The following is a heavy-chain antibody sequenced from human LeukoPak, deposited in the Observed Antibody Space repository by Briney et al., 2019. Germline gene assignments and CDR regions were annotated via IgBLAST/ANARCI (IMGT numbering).Heavy chain of an antibody. CDR2: ISTTAHT. CDR1: GGSFTSYY. D-gene: IGHD3-22*01. V-gene: IGHV4-34*01. Sequence: SETLSLTCAVYGGSFTSYYWSWIRQPPGKGVEWVVAISTTAHTNYSPSPKCRVTRSGYTSKSPLSLTLTSVSATDTAVYYIARGTYDSDVGYWGQGTLVTVSS. CDR3: ARGTYDSDVGY. J-gene: IGHJ4*02.